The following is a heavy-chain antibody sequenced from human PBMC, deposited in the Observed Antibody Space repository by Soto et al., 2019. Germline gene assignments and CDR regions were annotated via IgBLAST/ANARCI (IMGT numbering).Heavy chain of an antibody. J-gene: IGHJ6*02. V-gene: IGHV5-51*01. Sequence: PGESLKISCKGSGYSFTLYWIGWVRQMPGKGLEWMGIIYPGDSDTRYSPSFQGQVTISADKSISTAYLQWSSLKASDTAMYYCARHRRVHDFVLMVYAPESGMDVWGQGTTVTVSS. CDR3: ARHRRVHDFVLMVYAPESGMDV. CDR2: IYPGDSDT. CDR1: GYSFTLYW. D-gene: IGHD2-8*01.